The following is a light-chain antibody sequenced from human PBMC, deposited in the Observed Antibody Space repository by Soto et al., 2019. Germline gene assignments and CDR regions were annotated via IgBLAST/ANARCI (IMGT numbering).Light chain of an antibody. V-gene: IGLV2-14*01. CDR2: EVS. Sequence: QSALIQPASVSGSPGQSITISCTGTSSDVGGYNYVSWYQHHPGKAPKLMIYEVSHRPSGDSNRFSGSKSGNTASLTISGLQAEDEADYYCSSYTSRSTLVFGTATKLTVL. J-gene: IGLJ1*01. CDR1: SSDVGGYNY. CDR3: SSYTSRSTLV.